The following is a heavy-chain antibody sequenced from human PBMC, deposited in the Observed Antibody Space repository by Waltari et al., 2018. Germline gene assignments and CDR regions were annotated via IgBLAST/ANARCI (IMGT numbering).Heavy chain of an antibody. J-gene: IGHJ6*03. Sequence: EVQLVESGGGLVQPGGSLRLSCFASGFNLRSHEVYWIGQAPGKGLEGVASIGTTDGSIYYADSVKGQFTISRDNAKNSLYLQMNSLRADDTAVYYCARVGGYYYYYMDVWGRGTTVTISS. D-gene: IGHD3-16*01. CDR2: IGTTDGSI. V-gene: IGHV3-48*03. CDR1: GFNLRSHE. CDR3: ARVGGYYYYYMDV.